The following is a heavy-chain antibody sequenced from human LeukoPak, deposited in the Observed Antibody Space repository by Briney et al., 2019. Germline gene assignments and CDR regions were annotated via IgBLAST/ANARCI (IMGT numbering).Heavy chain of an antibody. D-gene: IGHD3-10*01. V-gene: IGHV3-21*01. Sequence: PGGSLRLSCAASGFTFSSFTMNWVRQAPGKGLEWVSAISSTSSDIYYADSVKGRSTISRGNAKNSLYLQLNGLRADDTAVYYCARSNYGPNYLDYWGQGTLVTVSS. J-gene: IGHJ4*02. CDR1: GFTFSSFT. CDR3: ARSNYGPNYLDY. CDR2: ISSTSSDI.